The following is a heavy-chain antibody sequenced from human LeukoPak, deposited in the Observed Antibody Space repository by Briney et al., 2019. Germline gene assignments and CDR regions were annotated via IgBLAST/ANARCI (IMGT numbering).Heavy chain of an antibody. Sequence: SETLSLTCTVSGGSISSYYWSWIRQPAGKGLEWIGRIYTSGSTNYNPSLKSRVTMSVDTSKNQFSLKLSSVTAADTAVYYCARTQTHAGRYYYYMDVWGKGTTVTVSS. CDR3: ARTQTHAGRYYYYMDV. V-gene: IGHV4-4*07. J-gene: IGHJ6*03. D-gene: IGHD3-10*01. CDR2: IYTSGST. CDR1: GGSISSYY.